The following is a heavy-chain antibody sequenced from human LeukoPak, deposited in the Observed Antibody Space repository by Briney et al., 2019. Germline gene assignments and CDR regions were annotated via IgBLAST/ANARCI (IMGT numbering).Heavy chain of an antibody. V-gene: IGHV3-21*01. Sequence: GGSLRLSCAASGFTFSSYSMNWVRQAPGKGLEWVSSISSSSSYIYCADSVKGRFTISRDNAKNPLYLQMNSLRAEDTAVYYCARDLFGGSCGMDVWGQGTTVTVSS. CDR2: ISSSSSYI. CDR1: GFTFSSYS. CDR3: ARDLFGGSCGMDV. D-gene: IGHD3-16*01. J-gene: IGHJ6*02.